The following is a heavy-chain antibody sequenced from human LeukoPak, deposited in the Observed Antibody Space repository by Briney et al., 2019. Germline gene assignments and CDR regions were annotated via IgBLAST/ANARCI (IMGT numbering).Heavy chain of an antibody. D-gene: IGHD2-15*01. Sequence: ASVKVSCKASGYTFTSYGISWVRQAPGQGLEWMGWISAYNGNTNYAQKLQGRVTMTTDTSTSTAYMELRSLRSDDTAVYYCARDTARWDPIYCSGGSCYGCSAWGQGTMVTVSS. CDR3: ARDTARWDPIYCSGGSCYGCSA. CDR2: ISAYNGNT. CDR1: GYTFTSYG. J-gene: IGHJ3*01. V-gene: IGHV1-18*01.